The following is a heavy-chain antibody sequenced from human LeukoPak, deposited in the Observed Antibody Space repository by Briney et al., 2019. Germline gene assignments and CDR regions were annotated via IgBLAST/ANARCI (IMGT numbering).Heavy chain of an antibody. CDR2: IGSSGTTT. V-gene: IGHV3-48*04. CDR3: ARMNYVSTGWGAPFDN. Sequence: GGSLRLSCAASGFTFSIYSMNWVRQAPGRGPEWLSYIGSSGTTTYYADSVKGRFTISRDNAKNLLFLQMNSLRAEDTAVYYCARMNYVSTGWGAPFDNWGQGTLVTVSS. J-gene: IGHJ4*02. CDR1: GFTFSIYS. D-gene: IGHD1-7*01.